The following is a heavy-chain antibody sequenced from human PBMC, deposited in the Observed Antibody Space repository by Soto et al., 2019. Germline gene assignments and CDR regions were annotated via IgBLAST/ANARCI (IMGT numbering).Heavy chain of an antibody. D-gene: IGHD3-22*01. CDR2: INAGNGNT. V-gene: IGHV1-3*01. Sequence: ASVKVSCKASGYTFTSYAMHWVRQAPGQRLEWMGWINAGNGNTKYSQKFQGRVTITRDTSASTAYMELSSLRSEDTAVYYCARDPGIVVVPYYFGYWGQGTLVTVSS. CDR1: GYTFTSYA. J-gene: IGHJ4*02. CDR3: ARDPGIVVVPYYFGY.